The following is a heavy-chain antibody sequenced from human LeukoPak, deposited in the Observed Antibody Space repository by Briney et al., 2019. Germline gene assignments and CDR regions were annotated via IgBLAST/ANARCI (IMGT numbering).Heavy chain of an antibody. V-gene: IGHV3-9*01. CDR3: AGEAKWLPQKDY. D-gene: IGHD3-22*01. CDR1: GFTFDDYA. CDR2: ISWNSGSI. J-gene: IGHJ4*02. Sequence: PGRSLRLSCAASGFTFDDYAMHWVRQAPGKGLEWVSGISWNSGSIGYADSVKGRFTISRDNAKNSLYLQMNSLRAEDTAVYYCAGEAKWLPQKDYWGQGTLVTVSS.